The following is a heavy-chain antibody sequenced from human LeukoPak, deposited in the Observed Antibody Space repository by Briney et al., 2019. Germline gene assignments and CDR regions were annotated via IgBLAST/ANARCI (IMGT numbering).Heavy chain of an antibody. CDR3: AKVLLGYCSGGSCYSLDY. Sequence: GGSLRLSCAASGFTFSTYAMNWVRQAPGKGLEWVSVISGSGDATYYADSVKGRSTIPRDNSKDTLYLQMSSLRAEDTALYYCAKVLLGYCSGGSCYSLDYWGQGTLVTVSS. CDR1: GFTFSTYA. CDR2: ISGSGDAT. V-gene: IGHV3-23*01. D-gene: IGHD2-15*01. J-gene: IGHJ4*02.